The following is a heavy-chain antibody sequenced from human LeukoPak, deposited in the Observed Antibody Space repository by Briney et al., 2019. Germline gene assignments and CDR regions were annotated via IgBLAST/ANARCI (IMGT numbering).Heavy chain of an antibody. V-gene: IGHV4-34*01. CDR3: ARGRWETTSENFDY. D-gene: IGHD1-26*01. J-gene: IGHJ4*02. CDR1: GGSFSGYY. Sequence: SETLSLTCAVYGGSFSGYYWSWIRQPPGKGLEWIGEINHSGSTNYNPSLKSRVTISVDTSKNQFSLKLSSVTAADTAVYYCARGRWETTSENFDYWGQGTLVTVSS. CDR2: INHSGST.